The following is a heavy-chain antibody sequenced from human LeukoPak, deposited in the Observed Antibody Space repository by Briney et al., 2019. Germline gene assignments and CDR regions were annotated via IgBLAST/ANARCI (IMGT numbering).Heavy chain of an antibody. CDR1: GGSISSSSYY. J-gene: IGHJ5*02. CDR3: ASVKIYGSGSYSVVWFDP. CDR2: IYYSGST. V-gene: IGHV4-39*01. Sequence: SETLSLTCTVSGGSISSSSYYWGWIRQPPGKGLEWIGSIYYSGSTYYNPSLKSRVTISVDTSKNQFSLKLSSVTAADTAVYYCASVKIYGSGSYSVVWFDPWGQGTLVTVSS. D-gene: IGHD3-10*01.